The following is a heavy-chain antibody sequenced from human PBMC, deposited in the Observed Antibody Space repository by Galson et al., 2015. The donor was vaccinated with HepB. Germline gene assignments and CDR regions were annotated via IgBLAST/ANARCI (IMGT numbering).Heavy chain of an antibody. CDR1: GFTFSSYW. V-gene: IGHV3-74*01. J-gene: IGHJ4*02. CDR3: ARDPERTGTTNY. Sequence: SLRLSCAASGFTFSSYWMHWVRQAPGKGLVWVSRINSDGSSTSYADSVKGRFTISRDNAKNTLYLQMNSLRAEDTAVYYCARDPERTGTTNYRGQGTLVTVSS. D-gene: IGHD1-7*01. CDR2: INSDGSST.